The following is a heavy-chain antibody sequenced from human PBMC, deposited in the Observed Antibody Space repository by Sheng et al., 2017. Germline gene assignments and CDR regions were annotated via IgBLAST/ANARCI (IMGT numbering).Heavy chain of an antibody. D-gene: IGHD5-18*01. CDR1: GFTFSSYA. V-gene: IGHV3-23*01. CDR2: ISGSGGST. J-gene: IGHJ4*02. Sequence: EVQLLESGGGLVQPGGSLRLSCAASGFTFSSYAMSWVRQAPGKGLEWVSAISGSGGSTYYADSVKGRFTISRDNSKNTLYLQMNSLRAEDTAVYYCAKASVDTAMAGELGGSYYAVYFDYWGQGTLVTVS. CDR3: AKASVDTAMAGELGGSYYAVYFDY.